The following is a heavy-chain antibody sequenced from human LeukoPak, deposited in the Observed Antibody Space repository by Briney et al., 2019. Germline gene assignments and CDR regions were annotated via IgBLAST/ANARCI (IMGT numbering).Heavy chain of an antibody. V-gene: IGHV3-23*01. CDR3: ARVKYYYDSSGYYYVSIFDY. J-gene: IGHJ4*02. CDR2: ISGSGGST. D-gene: IGHD3-22*01. Sequence: GGSLRLSCAASGFTFSSYAMSWVRQAPGKGLEWVSAISGSGGSTYYADSVKGRFTISRDSSKNTLYLQMNSLRAEDTAVYYCARVKYYYDSSGYYYVSIFDYWGQGTLVTVSS. CDR1: GFTFSSYA.